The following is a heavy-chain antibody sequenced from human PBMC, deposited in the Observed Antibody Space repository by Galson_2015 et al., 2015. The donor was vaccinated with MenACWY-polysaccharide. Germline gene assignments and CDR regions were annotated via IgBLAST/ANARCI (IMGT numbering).Heavy chain of an antibody. D-gene: IGHD4-11*01. Sequence: SLRLSCAASDFTFSAHGMHWVRQAPGKGLEWVAAIWYDGGKRYYADAVEGRFAVSRDNSQSTLYLQMDSPGVEDTAMYYCARDVHYNDYLGYYFDYWGQGTLVTVSS. CDR3: ARDVHYNDYLGYYFDY. CDR2: IWYDGGKR. J-gene: IGHJ4*01. V-gene: IGHV3-33*01. CDR1: DFTFSAHG.